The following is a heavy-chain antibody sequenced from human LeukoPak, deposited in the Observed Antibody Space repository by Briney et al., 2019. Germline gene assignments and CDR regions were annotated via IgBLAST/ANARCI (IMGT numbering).Heavy chain of an antibody. V-gene: IGHV3-23*01. CDR3: AIMHRYYDGSGYWVQ. J-gene: IGHJ4*02. CDR1: GFTFSSYA. Sequence: SGGSLRLSCAASGFTFSSYAMSWVRQAPGKGLEWVSGISTSGGSTSYADSVKGRFTISRENPRNTLHMQMNSLRAEDTAVYYCAIMHRYYDGSGYWVQWGQGTLVTVSS. CDR2: ISTSGGST. D-gene: IGHD3-22*01.